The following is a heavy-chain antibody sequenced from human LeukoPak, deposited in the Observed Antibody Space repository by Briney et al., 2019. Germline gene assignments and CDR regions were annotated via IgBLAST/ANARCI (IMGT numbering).Heavy chain of an antibody. CDR2: MNPNSGNT. CDR3: ARGGTYYDILTGYFALGYYGMDV. V-gene: IGHV1-8*01. CDR1: GYTFTSYD. Sequence: GASVKVSCKASGYTFTSYDINWVRQATGQGLEWMGWMNPNSGNTGYAQKFQGRVTMTRNTSISAAYMELSSLRSEGTAVYYCARGGTYYDILTGYFALGYYGMDVWGQGTTVTVSS. D-gene: IGHD3-9*01. J-gene: IGHJ6*02.